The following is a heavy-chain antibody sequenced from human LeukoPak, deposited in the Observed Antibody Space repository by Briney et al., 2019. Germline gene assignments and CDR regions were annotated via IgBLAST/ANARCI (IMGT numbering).Heavy chain of an antibody. CDR1: GFPFTLYN. Sequence: GGSLRLSCEVSGFPFTLYNMNWVRQAPGKGLEWLSYISSSTNTIYYADSVKGRFTISRDNAKNSLYLQMNGLGAEDTAVYYCARELNGYGYYFFDYWGPGTLTVSS. D-gene: IGHD3-16*01. CDR2: ISSSTNTI. J-gene: IGHJ4*02. CDR3: ARELNGYGYYFFDY. V-gene: IGHV3-48*04.